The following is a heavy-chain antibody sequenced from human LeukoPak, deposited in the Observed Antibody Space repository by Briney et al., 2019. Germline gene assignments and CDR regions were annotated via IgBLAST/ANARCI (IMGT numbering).Heavy chain of an antibody. V-gene: IGHV3-7*03. J-gene: IGHJ6*03. D-gene: IGHD4-17*01. CDR1: GFSFSTYW. Sequence: GGSLRLSCAASGFSFSTYWMTWVRQAPGKGLEWVANMKQDGSEKYYVDSVKGRFTISRDNAKNSLYLQMNSLRAEDTAVYYCAKEGDYGYYHYHMDVWGKGTTVTIAS. CDR2: MKQDGSEK. CDR3: AKEGDYGYYHYHMDV.